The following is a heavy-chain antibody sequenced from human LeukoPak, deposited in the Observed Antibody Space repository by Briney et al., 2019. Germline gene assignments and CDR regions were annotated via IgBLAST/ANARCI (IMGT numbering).Heavy chain of an antibody. CDR3: ARVEMATPYAEYFQH. D-gene: IGHD5-24*01. CDR1: GGSISSYY. J-gene: IGHJ1*01. CDR2: IYYGGST. Sequence: SETLSLTCTVSGGSISSYYWSWIRQPPGKGLEWIGYIYYGGSTNYNPSLKSRVTISVDTSKNQFSLKLSSVTAADTAVYYCARVEMATPYAEYFQHWGQGTLVTVSS. V-gene: IGHV4-59*01.